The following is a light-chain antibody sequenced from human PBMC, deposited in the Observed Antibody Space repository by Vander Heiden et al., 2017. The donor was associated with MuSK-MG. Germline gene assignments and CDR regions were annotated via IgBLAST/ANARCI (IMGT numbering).Light chain of an antibody. CDR1: SGHSRYA. CDR2: VNSDGSH. J-gene: IGLJ2*01. Sequence: QLVLTHSPSASASLGASVKLTCTLNSGHSRYAIAWHQQQPERGPRYLMTVNSDGSHTKGDGIPDRFSGSSSGAERYLTISSLQSEDEADYYCQTWGMDIYVVFGGGTKLTVL. V-gene: IGLV4-69*01. CDR3: QTWGMDIYVV.